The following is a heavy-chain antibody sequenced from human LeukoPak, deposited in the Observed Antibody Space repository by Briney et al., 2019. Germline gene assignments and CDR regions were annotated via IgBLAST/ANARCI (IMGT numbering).Heavy chain of an antibody. J-gene: IGHJ4*02. D-gene: IGHD5-12*01. CDR3: ARGGYSGYDLDY. Sequence: SETLSLTCTVSGGSISTYYWTWIRQPPGKGLEWIGYIYYSGSTNYNPSLKSRVAISVDTSKNQFSLKLSSVTAADTAVYYCARGGYSGYDLDYWGQGTLVTVSS. CDR2: IYYSGST. V-gene: IGHV4-59*01. CDR1: GGSISTYY.